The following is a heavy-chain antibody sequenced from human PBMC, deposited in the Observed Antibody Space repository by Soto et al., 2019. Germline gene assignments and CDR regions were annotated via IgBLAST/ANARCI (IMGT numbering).Heavy chain of an antibody. D-gene: IGHD2-2*01. V-gene: IGHV4-31*03. J-gene: IGHJ4*02. CDR2: IYCSGST. Sequence: SETLSLTCTVSGGSISSGGYYWSWIRQHPGKGLEWIGYIYCSGSTYYNPSLKSRVTISVDTSKNQFSLKLSSVTAADTAVYYCAVVVPARFDYWGQGTLVTVSS. CDR1: GGSISSGGYY. CDR3: AVVVPARFDY.